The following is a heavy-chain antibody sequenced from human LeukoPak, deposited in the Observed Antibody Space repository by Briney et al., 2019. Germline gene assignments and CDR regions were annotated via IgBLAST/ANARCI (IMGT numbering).Heavy chain of an antibody. D-gene: IGHD3-16*02. V-gene: IGHV3-48*01. CDR3: AGDRGGIGYYMDV. CDR2: ISSSSSNI. Sequence: GGSLRLSCATSGFTFSYYSMNWVRQAPGKGLEWVSYISSSSSNIYYADSVKGRFTISRDNAKNSLYLQMNSLRAEDTALYYCAGDRGGIGYYMDVWGNGTTVTVSS. J-gene: IGHJ6*03. CDR1: GFTFSYYS.